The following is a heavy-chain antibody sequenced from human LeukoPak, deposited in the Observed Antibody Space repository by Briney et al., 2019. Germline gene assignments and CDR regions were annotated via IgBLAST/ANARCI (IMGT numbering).Heavy chain of an antibody. V-gene: IGHV3-11*01. CDR2: ISSSGSTI. CDR1: GFTFSDYY. Sequence: GGSLRLSCAASGFTFSDYYMSWIRQAPGKGLEWVSYISSSGSTIYYADSVKGRFTISRDNAKNSLYLQMNSLRAEDTAVYYCARYSSGWYLSAFDIWGQGTMVTVSS. D-gene: IGHD6-19*01. CDR3: ARYSSGWYLSAFDI. J-gene: IGHJ3*02.